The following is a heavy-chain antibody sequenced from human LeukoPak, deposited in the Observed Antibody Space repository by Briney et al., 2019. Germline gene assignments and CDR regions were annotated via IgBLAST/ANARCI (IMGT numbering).Heavy chain of an antibody. Sequence: GASVKVSCKASGGTFSSYAISWVRQAPGQGPEWMGGIIPIFGTANYAQKFQGRVTITADESTSTAYMELSSPRSEDTAVYYCAREGGLELQGYFDYWGQGTLVTVSS. CDR2: IIPIFGTA. CDR3: AREGGLELQGYFDY. CDR1: GGTFSSYA. J-gene: IGHJ4*02. D-gene: IGHD1-7*01. V-gene: IGHV1-69*01.